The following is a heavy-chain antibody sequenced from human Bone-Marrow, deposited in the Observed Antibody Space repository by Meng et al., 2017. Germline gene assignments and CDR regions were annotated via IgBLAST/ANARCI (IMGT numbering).Heavy chain of an antibody. CDR3: ASWIYSCGWQ. CDR1: GGSISSIDW. V-gene: IGHV4/OR15-8*02. D-gene: IGHD6-19*01. Sequence: HVAPQELGPGLMWPSGTVSLTWLVSGGSISSIDWWSWVRQPPGKGLEWSGEIYHGGDTNYNPSLKSRVTIAIDKSKNQFSLKLSSVTAADTAVYYCASWIYSCGWQWGQGALVTVSS. CDR2: IYHGGDT. J-gene: IGHJ4*02.